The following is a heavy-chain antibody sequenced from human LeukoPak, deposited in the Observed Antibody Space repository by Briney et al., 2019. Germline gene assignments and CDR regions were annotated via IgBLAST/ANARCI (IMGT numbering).Heavy chain of an antibody. CDR3: ARDPSNDYGDSVYFDY. J-gene: IGHJ4*02. D-gene: IGHD4-17*01. Sequence: PGRSLRLSCAASGFTFSSYAMHGVRQAPGKGLEGVAVISYEGSNKYYADSVQGRFTISRDNSKNTLYLQRNSLRAEDTAVYYCARDPSNDYGDSVYFDYWGQGTLVTVSS. CDR1: GFTFSSYA. CDR2: ISYEGSNK. V-gene: IGHV3-30-3*01.